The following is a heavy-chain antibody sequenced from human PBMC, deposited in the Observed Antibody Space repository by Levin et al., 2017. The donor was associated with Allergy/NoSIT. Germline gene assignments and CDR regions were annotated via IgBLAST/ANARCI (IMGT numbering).Heavy chain of an antibody. CDR2: ISYDGSNK. J-gene: IGHJ4*02. CDR1: GFTFSSYG. D-gene: IGHD5-18*01. CDR3: AKVAEGYSYGVDY. V-gene: IGHV3-30*18. Sequence: SGGSLRLSCAASGFTFSSYGMHWVRQAPGKGLEWVAVISYDGSNKYYADSVKGRFTISRDNSKNTLYLQMNSLRAEDTAVYYCAKVAEGYSYGVDYWGQGTLVTVSS.